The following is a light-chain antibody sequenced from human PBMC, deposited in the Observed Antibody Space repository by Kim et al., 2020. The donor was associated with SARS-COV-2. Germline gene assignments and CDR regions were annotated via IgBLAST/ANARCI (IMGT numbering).Light chain of an antibody. CDR3: SAWDSSLSAWV. Sequence: QPATLTCTRTSNDVGNEGATWLQQHQCHPPKLLSSRNNNRPSGISERFSASRSGDTASLTITGLQPEDEADYYCSAWDSSLSAWVFGGGTQLTVL. CDR1: SNDVGNEG. V-gene: IGLV10-54*01. CDR2: RNN. J-gene: IGLJ3*02.